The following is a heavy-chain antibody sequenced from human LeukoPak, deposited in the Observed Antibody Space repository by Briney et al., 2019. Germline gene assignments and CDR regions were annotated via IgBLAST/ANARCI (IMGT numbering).Heavy chain of an antibody. Sequence: GGSLRLSCGASGFTFSSYSMNWVRQAPGKGLEWVSSISSSGSYIYYADSVKGRFTISRDNAKNSLYLQMNSLRAEDTAVYYCARDDYGDYAGFDYWGQGTLVTVSS. D-gene: IGHD4-17*01. J-gene: IGHJ4*02. CDR2: ISSSGSYI. CDR1: GFTFSSYS. V-gene: IGHV3-21*01. CDR3: ARDDYGDYAGFDY.